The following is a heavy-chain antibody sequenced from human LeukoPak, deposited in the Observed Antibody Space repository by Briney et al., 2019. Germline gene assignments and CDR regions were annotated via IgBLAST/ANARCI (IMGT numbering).Heavy chain of an antibody. Sequence: PGGSLRLSCEGSGFIFSGYAMNWVRQTPEKGLEWVANIRQDGREKNYVDSVKGRFTISRDNAKNSLILQMNRLRAEDTAVYYCARDVSDENGSASRIHLDSWGQGTLVSVSS. D-gene: IGHD6-6*01. CDR1: GFIFSGYA. CDR2: IRQDGREK. CDR3: ARDVSDENGSASRIHLDS. J-gene: IGHJ4*02. V-gene: IGHV3-7*03.